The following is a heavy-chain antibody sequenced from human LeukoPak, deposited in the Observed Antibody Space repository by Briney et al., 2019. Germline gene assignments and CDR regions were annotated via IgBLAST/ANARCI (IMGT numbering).Heavy chain of an antibody. D-gene: IGHD4/OR15-4a*01. V-gene: IGHV4-34*01. J-gene: IGHJ4*02. CDR2: INHSGST. CDR3: ARAALTYNDY. CDR1: GGSFSGYY. Sequence: SETLSLTCAVYGGSFSGYYWSWIRQPPGRGLEWIGEINHSGSTNYNPSLKSRVTISVDTSKNQFSLKLSSVTAADTAVYYCARAALTYNDYWGQGTLVTVSS.